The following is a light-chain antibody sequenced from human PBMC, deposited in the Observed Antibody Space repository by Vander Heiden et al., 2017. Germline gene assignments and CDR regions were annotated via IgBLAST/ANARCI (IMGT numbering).Light chain of an antibody. CDR2: HAS. J-gene: IGKJ1*01. CDR1: QSVSTS. CDR3: QQYNNWPRT. Sequence: VVTLSPPTLSVSPGDSATLSCRASQSVSTSLAWYQQKPGKAPRLLIFHASTRATGIPDRFSGSGYATEFTLTISSLQSEDFAVYYCQQYNNWPRTFGQGTKVEFK. V-gene: IGKV3-15*01.